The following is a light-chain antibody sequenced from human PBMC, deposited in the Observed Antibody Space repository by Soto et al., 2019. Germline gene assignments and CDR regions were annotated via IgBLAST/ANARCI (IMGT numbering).Light chain of an antibody. CDR3: SSHTSGSTRV. J-gene: IGLJ1*01. V-gene: IGLV2-14*01. CDR2: AVT. CDR1: SSDVGGYDY. Sequence: QSALTQPASVSGSTGQSSAITCTGTSSDVGGYDYVSWYQQHPDKAPKLMISAVTNRPSGVSNRVSVSKSGNTASLTICGLQPEDEAAYHCSSHTSGSTRVLGSGTKVPV.